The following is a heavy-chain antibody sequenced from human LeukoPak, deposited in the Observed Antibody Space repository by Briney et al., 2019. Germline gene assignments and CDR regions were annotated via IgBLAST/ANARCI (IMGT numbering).Heavy chain of an antibody. CDR1: GFTFSDYY. CDR3: AKDLSGGSSFDY. V-gene: IGHV3-23*01. Sequence: GGSLRLSCAASGFTFSDYYMSWIRQAPGKGLEWVSAISGNEVSTYYADSVKGRFTISRDNSKNTLYLQMNSLRAEDTALYYCAKDLSGGSSFDYWGQGTLATVSS. D-gene: IGHD1-26*01. J-gene: IGHJ4*02. CDR2: ISGNEVST.